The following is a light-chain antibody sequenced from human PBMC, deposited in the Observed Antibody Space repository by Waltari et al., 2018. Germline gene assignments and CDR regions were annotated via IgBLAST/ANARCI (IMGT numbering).Light chain of an antibody. Sequence: EIVLTQSPATLSLSPGERATLSCRASQSVSSYLAWYQQKPGQAPRLLISDASNRATGIPARFSGSGSGTDFTLTISSLEPEDFAVYYCQQRSNWPRTFGQGTKVEIK. CDR1: QSVSSY. J-gene: IGKJ1*01. V-gene: IGKV3-11*01. CDR2: DAS. CDR3: QQRSNWPRT.